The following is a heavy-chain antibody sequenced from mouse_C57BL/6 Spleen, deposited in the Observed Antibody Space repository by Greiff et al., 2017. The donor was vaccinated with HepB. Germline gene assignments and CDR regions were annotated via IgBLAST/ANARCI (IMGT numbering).Heavy chain of an antibody. D-gene: IGHD1-1*01. CDR1: GFTIKDYY. Sequence: EVQLVQPGAELVKPGASVKLSCTASGFTIKDYYMHWVKQRTEQGLEWIGMIDPEDGETKYAQKFQGKATITADTSSNTAYLQLSSLTSEDTAVYYCARSDLYGWGKGNTLTVSS. CDR2: IDPEDGET. V-gene: IGHV14-2*01. CDR3: ARSDLYG. J-gene: IGHJ2*01.